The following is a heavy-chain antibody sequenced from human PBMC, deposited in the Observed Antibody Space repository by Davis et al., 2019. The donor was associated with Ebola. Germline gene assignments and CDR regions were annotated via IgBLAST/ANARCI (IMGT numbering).Heavy chain of an antibody. CDR3: AKTRGYRLYYFEY. V-gene: IGHV3-43*02. CDR2: ISGNGYGT. CDR1: GVTFRNYV. J-gene: IGHJ4*02. Sequence: GGSLRLSCAVSGVTFRNYVMSWVRQAPGKALEWVSLISGNGYGTEYGDSVKGRFTISRDNSKNFLYLQVNDLRPEDTALYFCAKTRGYRLYYFEYWGQGTLVTVSS. D-gene: IGHD5-18*01.